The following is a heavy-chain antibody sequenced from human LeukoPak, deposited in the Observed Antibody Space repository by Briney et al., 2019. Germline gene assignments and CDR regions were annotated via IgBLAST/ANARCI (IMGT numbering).Heavy chain of an antibody. J-gene: IGHJ4*02. D-gene: IGHD4-17*01. Sequence: ASVKVSCKASGYTFTGYYMHWLRQAPGQGLEWMGWINPNSGGTNYAQKFQGRVTMTRDTSISTAYMELSRLRSDDTAVYYCARITYGDFHPFDYWGQGTLVTVSS. CDR2: INPNSGGT. CDR3: ARITYGDFHPFDY. CDR1: GYTFTGYY. V-gene: IGHV1-2*02.